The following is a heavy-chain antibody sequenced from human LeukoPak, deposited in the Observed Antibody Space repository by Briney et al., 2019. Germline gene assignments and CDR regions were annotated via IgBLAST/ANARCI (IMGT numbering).Heavy chain of an antibody. CDR3: AHLLFYYYYTDV. D-gene: IGHD2-21*02. V-gene: IGHV3-53*01. CDR2: IYSGGST. CDR1: GFTVSSNY. Sequence: GGSLRLSCAASGFTVSSNYMSWVRQAPGKGLEWVSVIYSGGSTYYADSVKGRFTISRDNSKNTLYLQMNSLRAEDTAVYYCAHLLFYYYYTDVWGKGTTVTVSS. J-gene: IGHJ6*03.